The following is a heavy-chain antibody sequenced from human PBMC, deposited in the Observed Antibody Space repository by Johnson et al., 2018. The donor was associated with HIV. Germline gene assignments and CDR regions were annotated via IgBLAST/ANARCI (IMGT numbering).Heavy chain of an antibody. CDR3: AIIPPGGAGKGADAFDI. CDR1: GFTFSSYA. V-gene: IGHV3-30-3*02. D-gene: IGHD1-26*01. CDR2: ISYDGSNK. Sequence: VHLVESGGGVVQPGGSLRLSCAASGFTFSSYAMHWVRQAPGKGLEWVAVISYDGSNKYYADSVKGRFTISRDNSKNTLYLQMNSLRAEDTAVYYCAIIPPGGAGKGADAFDIWGQGTMVTVSS. J-gene: IGHJ3*02.